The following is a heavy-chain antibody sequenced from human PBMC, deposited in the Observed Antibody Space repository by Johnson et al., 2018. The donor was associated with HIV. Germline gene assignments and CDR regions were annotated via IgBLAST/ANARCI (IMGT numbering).Heavy chain of an antibody. V-gene: IGHV3-30*03. D-gene: IGHD3-22*01. CDR3: AREAESSGRAGTFDI. CDR2: ISHDETTK. J-gene: IGHJ3*02. Sequence: QVQLVESGGGLVQPGGSLRVSCAASGFSVSGNYMSWVRQTPGKGLEWVGLISHDETTKAYADSVKGRFTISRDISTNTIYLEMNSLRPEDTALYYCAREAESSGRAGTFDIWGQGTLVTVSS. CDR1: GFSVSGNY.